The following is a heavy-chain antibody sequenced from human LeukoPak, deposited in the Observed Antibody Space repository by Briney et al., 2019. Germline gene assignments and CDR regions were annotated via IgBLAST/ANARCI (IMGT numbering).Heavy chain of an antibody. CDR3: AGQVAARPGKYNWFDP. CDR1: GGSISSYY. V-gene: IGHV4-59*08. D-gene: IGHD6-6*01. J-gene: IGHJ5*02. Sequence: SETLSLTCTVSGGSISSYYWSWIRQPPGKGLEWIGYIYYSGSTDYNPSLKSRVTISVDTSKNQFSLKLSSVTAADTAVYYCAGQVAARPGKYNWFDPWGQGTLVTVSS. CDR2: IYYSGST.